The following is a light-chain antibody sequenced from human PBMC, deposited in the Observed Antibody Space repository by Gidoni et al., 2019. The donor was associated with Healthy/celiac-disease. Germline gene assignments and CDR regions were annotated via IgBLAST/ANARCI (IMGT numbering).Light chain of an antibody. V-gene: IGLV2-14*01. Sequence: QSALTHPTSVSWSPGLSLTISCTGTSSDVGGYNYVSWYQQHPGKAPKLMNYEVSNRPSGVSNRFSGSKSGNTASLTISGLQAEDEADYYCRSYTSSSTPYVFGTGTKVTVL. J-gene: IGLJ1*01. CDR1: SSDVGGYNY. CDR3: RSYTSSSTPYV. CDR2: EVS.